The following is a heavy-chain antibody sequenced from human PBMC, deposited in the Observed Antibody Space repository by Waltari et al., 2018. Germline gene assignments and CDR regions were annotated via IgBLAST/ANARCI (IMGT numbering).Heavy chain of an antibody. J-gene: IGHJ4*02. D-gene: IGHD5-12*01. CDR3: ARVHAGYDYPY. Sequence: QVQLVQSGAEVKKPGASVTVSCKASGYTFPGHYLHWVRQAPGQGLEWMGWIAPNSGGTFYAQNFQGRVTMTRDTSISTAYVELSRLRFDDTAVYYCARVHAGYDYPYWGQGTLVTVSS. CDR2: IAPNSGGT. V-gene: IGHV1-2*02. CDR1: GYTFPGHY.